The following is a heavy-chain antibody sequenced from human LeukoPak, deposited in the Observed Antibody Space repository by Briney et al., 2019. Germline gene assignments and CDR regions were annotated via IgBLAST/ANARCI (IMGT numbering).Heavy chain of an antibody. CDR2: INHSGST. Sequence: SETLSLTCAVYGGSFSGYYWSWIRQPPGKGLEWIGEINHSGSTNYNPSLKSRVTISVDMSKNQFSLKLSSVTAADTAVYYCARGLYCSSTSCPCDYWGQGTLVTVSS. CDR1: GGSFSGYY. CDR3: ARGLYCSSTSCPCDY. D-gene: IGHD2-2*01. J-gene: IGHJ4*02. V-gene: IGHV4-34*01.